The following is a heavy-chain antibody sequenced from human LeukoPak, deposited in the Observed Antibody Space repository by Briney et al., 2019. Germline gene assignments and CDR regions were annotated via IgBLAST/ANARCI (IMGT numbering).Heavy chain of an antibody. D-gene: IGHD2-21*01. CDR3: ARLVWAGGDYDI. CDR1: GGSISSSSYY. J-gene: IGHJ3*02. Sequence: WETLSLTCTVSGGSISSSSYYWCWIRKPPGKGLERIRSISYNWSTYYNPSLKSRVTISVDTSNNQFSLQLSSVNAADTAVYYCARLVWAGGDYDICVQGTMVTVSA. V-gene: IGHV4-39*01. CDR2: ISYNWST.